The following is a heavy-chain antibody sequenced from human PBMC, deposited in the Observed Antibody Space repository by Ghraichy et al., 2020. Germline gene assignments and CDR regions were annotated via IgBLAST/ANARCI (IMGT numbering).Heavy chain of an antibody. V-gene: IGHV3-21*01. Sequence: GGSLRLSCVASGFSFDHHNMNWVRQAPGRGLESLSSISSSSVYIYYADSVKGRFTIARDNDKNSLYLQMTELRDEDTAVYYCARLRNVGLGADNLSGGLDVWGQGATVTVSS. CDR2: ISSSSVYI. CDR1: GFSFDHHN. D-gene: IGHD3-9*01. CDR3: ARLRNVGLGADNLSGGLDV. J-gene: IGHJ6*02.